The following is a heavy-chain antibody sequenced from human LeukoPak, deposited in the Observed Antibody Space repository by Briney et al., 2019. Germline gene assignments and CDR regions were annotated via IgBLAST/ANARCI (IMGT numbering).Heavy chain of an antibody. V-gene: IGHV4-30-2*01. CDR1: GGSISSGGYS. Sequence: SQTLSLTCAVSGGSISSGGYSWSWIRQPPGKGLEWIGYIYHSGSTYYNPSLKSRVTISVDRSNNQFSLKLSSVTAADTAVYYCARVHDSSGYYRIPFDYWGQGTLVTVSS. D-gene: IGHD3-22*01. CDR3: ARVHDSSGYYRIPFDY. J-gene: IGHJ4*02. CDR2: IYHSGST.